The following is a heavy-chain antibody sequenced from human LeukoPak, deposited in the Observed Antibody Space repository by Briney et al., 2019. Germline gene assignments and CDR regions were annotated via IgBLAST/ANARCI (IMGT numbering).Heavy chain of an antibody. CDR3: AKRPKWGIAAAGTNRGAQYFDY. D-gene: IGHD6-13*01. V-gene: IGHV1-69*06. CDR1: GGTFSSYA. Sequence: ASVKVSCKASGGTFSSYAISWVRQAPGQGLEWMGGIIPIFGTANYAQKFQGRVTITADKSTSTAYMELSSLRSEDTAVYYCAKRPKWGIAAAGTNRGAQYFDYWGQGTLVTVSS. J-gene: IGHJ4*02. CDR2: IIPIFGTA.